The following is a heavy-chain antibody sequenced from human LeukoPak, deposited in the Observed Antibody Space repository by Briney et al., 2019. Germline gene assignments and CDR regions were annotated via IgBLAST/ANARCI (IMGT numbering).Heavy chain of an antibody. CDR1: DFTFRSYS. V-gene: IGHV3-48*02. Sequence: GGSLRLSCAASDFTFRSYSMNWVRQTPGQGLEWLSYIDSLGSTTHYADSVKGRFTISRDNAKNSPYLQMNSLRDDDTAVYYCARDAHSGTYLFEFWGQGTLVTVSS. D-gene: IGHD1-26*01. CDR2: IDSLGSTT. J-gene: IGHJ4*02. CDR3: ARDAHSGTYLFEF.